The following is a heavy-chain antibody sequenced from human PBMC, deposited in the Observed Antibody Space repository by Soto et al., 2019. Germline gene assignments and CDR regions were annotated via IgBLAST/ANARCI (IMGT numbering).Heavy chain of an antibody. CDR2: IYYSGTT. D-gene: IGHD1-26*01. V-gene: IGHV4-28*01. CDR3: ARREIQGPIDY. Sequence: SVTLSVTCAVAGYSIISSNWWGWIRQPPGKGLEWIGYIYYSGTTYYNPSLKGRVTMSVDTSKNQFSLKLTSVTAVDTAVYYCARREIQGPIDYWGQGTLVTVSS. J-gene: IGHJ4*02. CDR1: GYSIISSNW.